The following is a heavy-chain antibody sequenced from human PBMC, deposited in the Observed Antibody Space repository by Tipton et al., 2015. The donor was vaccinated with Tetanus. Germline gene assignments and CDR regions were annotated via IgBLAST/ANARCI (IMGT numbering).Heavy chain of an antibody. CDR3: ARHVVQGAPRWFDP. V-gene: IGHV4-59*08. Sequence: TLSLTCTVSGGSISSYYWSWIRQPPGKGLEWIGYIYYSGSAYYNPSLKSRVTISVDTSKNQFSLKVRSVTAADTAVYACARHVVQGAPRWFDPWGQGTQVTVSS. CDR1: GGSISSYY. D-gene: IGHD2-21*01. J-gene: IGHJ5*02. CDR2: IYYSGSA.